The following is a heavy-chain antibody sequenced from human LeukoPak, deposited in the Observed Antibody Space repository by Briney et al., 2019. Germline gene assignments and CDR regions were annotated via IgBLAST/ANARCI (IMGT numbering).Heavy chain of an antibody. Sequence: GGSLRLSCTASGFTFSTFWMPWVRQAPGKGLEWVANINQDASERYYLVAVKGRFTISRDNTKNSLYLQMSGVRVEDTGMYYCTRWRWQQSEFEYWGQGTLVTVSS. J-gene: IGHJ4*02. D-gene: IGHD5-24*01. V-gene: IGHV3-7*01. CDR3: TRWRWQQSEFEY. CDR2: INQDASER. CDR1: GFTFSTFW.